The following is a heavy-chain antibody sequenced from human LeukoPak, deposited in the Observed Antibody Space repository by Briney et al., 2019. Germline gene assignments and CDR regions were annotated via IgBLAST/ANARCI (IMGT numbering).Heavy chain of an antibody. J-gene: IGHJ4*02. D-gene: IGHD1-26*01. V-gene: IGHV1-8*01. CDR3: ARAHGRATKYYFDY. CDR2: MNPNSGNT. Sequence: ASVKVSCKASGYTFTSYDINWVRQATGQGLEWMGWMNPNSGNTGYAQKFQGRVTMTRNTSISTAYMELSRLRSDDTAVYYCARAHGRATKYYFDYWGQGTLVTVSS. CDR1: GYTFTSYD.